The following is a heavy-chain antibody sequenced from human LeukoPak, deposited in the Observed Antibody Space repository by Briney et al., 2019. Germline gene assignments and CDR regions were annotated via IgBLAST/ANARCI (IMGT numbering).Heavy chain of an antibody. CDR2: INPSGGST. J-gene: IGHJ5*02. CDR3: ARDNSVEDTAWWFDP. Sequence: GASVKVSCKASGYTFTGYYMHWVRQAPGQGLEWMGIINPSGGSTSYAQKLQGRVTMTRDMSTSTDYMELSSLRSEDTAVYYCARDNSVEDTAWWFDPWGQGTLVTVSS. D-gene: IGHD4-23*01. V-gene: IGHV1-46*01. CDR1: GYTFTGYY.